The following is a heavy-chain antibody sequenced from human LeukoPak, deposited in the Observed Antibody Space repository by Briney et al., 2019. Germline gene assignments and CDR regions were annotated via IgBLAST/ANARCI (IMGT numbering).Heavy chain of an antibody. Sequence: GGSLRLSCAASGFTFSNYWMHWVRQAPGKGLVWVSRINSDGSSTTSADSVKGRFTISRDNAKNTLYLQMNGLRAEDTAVYYCAKGGATVIDYWGQGTLVAVSS. CDR2: INSDGSST. CDR3: AKGGATVIDY. CDR1: GFTFSNYW. V-gene: IGHV3-74*01. D-gene: IGHD4-17*01. J-gene: IGHJ4*02.